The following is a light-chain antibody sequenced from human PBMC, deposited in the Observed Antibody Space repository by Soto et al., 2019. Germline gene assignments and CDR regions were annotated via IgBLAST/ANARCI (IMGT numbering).Light chain of an antibody. CDR2: DVT. V-gene: IGLV2-14*03. Sequence: QSVLTQPASVSGSPGQSITISCTGTSRDIGFYNYVSWYQQYPGNATKFIIFDVTNRPSGVSDRFSGSKSGNTASRTISGLLPEDGADYYGSSYTTRSTSVFGSGIKLTVL. CDR1: SRDIGFYNY. J-gene: IGLJ1*01. CDR3: SSYTTRSTSV.